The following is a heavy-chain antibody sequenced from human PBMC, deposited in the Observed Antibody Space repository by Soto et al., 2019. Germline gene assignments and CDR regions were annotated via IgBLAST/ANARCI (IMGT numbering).Heavy chain of an antibody. CDR2: ISSSGSTI. Sequence: GGSLRLSCPASGFTFSDYYMSWIRQAPGKGLEWVSYISSSGSTIYYADSVKGRFTISRDNAKNSLYLQMNSLRAEETAVYYCGRGSEDCSGGRCYSGAFDTWGQGKMVTVSS. J-gene: IGHJ3*02. V-gene: IGHV3-11*01. D-gene: IGHD2-15*01. CDR3: GRGSEDCSGGRCYSGAFDT. CDR1: GFTFSDYY.